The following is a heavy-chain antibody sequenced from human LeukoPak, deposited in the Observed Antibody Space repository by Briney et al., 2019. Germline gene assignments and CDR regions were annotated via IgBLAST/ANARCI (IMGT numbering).Heavy chain of an antibody. Sequence: ASVKVSCKASGYTFTSYYMHWVRQAPGQGLEWMGIINPSGGSTNYAQKFQGRVTMTRDTSTSTVYMELSSLRSEDTAVYYCARHLLIAAAGTLSWFDPWGQGTLVTVSS. CDR1: GYTFTSYY. J-gene: IGHJ5*02. V-gene: IGHV1-46*03. D-gene: IGHD6-13*01. CDR3: ARHLLIAAAGTLSWFDP. CDR2: INPSGGST.